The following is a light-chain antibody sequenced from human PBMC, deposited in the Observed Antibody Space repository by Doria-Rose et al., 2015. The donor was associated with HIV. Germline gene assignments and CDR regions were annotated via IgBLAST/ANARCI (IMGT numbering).Light chain of an antibody. J-gene: IGKJ3*01. CDR1: QSLLYTSKNY. CDR3: QQYYDTPS. Sequence: TQSPESLGMSLGERATLNCKSNQSLLYTSKNYLAWYQQKPGQPPNLLIHWASTRQSGVPARFSGSGSGTDFTLTISSLEAEDVAVYYCQQYYDTPSFGPGTTVDIK. V-gene: IGKV4-1*01. CDR2: WAS.